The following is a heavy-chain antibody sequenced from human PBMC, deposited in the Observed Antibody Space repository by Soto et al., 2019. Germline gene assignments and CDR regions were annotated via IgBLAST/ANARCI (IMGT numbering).Heavy chain of an antibody. CDR2: INAGNGNT. J-gene: IGHJ5*02. CDR3: ARRIAAANWFDP. Sequence: ASVKVSCKDSGYTFTSNAMHWVRQAPGQRLEWMGWINAGNGNTKYSQKFQGRVTITRDTSASTAYMELSSLRSEDTAVYYCARRIAAANWFDPWGQGTLVTVSS. CDR1: GYTFTSNA. D-gene: IGHD6-13*01. V-gene: IGHV1-3*01.